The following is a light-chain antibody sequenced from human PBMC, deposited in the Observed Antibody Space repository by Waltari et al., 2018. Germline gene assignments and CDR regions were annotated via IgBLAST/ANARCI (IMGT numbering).Light chain of an antibody. CDR2: GAT. CDR1: QGISNY. J-gene: IGKJ1*01. V-gene: IGKV1-17*03. CDR3: LQHNNYPRT. Sequence: DIQMTQSPSAMSPSVGDRVTITCRASQGISNYLAWFQQKPGKVPKRLIYGATSLQSGVPSRFSGSGSGTEFTLTISSLQPEDFATYYCLQHNNYPRTFGQGTKVEIK.